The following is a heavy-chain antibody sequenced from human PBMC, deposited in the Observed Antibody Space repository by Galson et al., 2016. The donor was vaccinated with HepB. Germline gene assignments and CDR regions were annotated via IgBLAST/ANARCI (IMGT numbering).Heavy chain of an antibody. J-gene: IGHJ4*02. CDR1: GGSISNSTW. Sequence: LTCAVSGGSISNSTWWSWVRQPPGKGLEWIGEIYHSGSTNYNPSLKSRVTMSVDKSNNQFSLDLTSVTAADTAVYYCARHPAGYYDNWGQGILVTVSS. CDR3: ARHPAGYYDN. CDR2: IYHSGST. D-gene: IGHD2-15*01. V-gene: IGHV4-4*02.